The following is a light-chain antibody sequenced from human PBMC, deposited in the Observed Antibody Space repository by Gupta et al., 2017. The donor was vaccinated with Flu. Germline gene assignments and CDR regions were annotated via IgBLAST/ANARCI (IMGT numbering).Light chain of an antibody. CDR1: QDISSS. CDR3: QQGSDYPRT. Sequence: PSILSLSVGERGTITCRASQDISSSLAWYKQKPGKAPGLLIYDASTLDSGVPARFSGSGSGTEFSLTISSLEPEDFAVYYCQQGSDYPRTFGPGTKVEIK. J-gene: IGKJ1*01. V-gene: IGKV3-11*01. CDR2: DAS.